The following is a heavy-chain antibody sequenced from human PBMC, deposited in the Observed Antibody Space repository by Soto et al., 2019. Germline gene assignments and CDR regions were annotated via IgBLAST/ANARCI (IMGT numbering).Heavy chain of an antibody. CDR2: VSTNGRST. CDR1: GLAFGNYA. V-gene: IGHV3-23*01. Sequence: GGSLRLSCRASGLAFGNYAMNWVRQVPGRGLEWVVGVSTNGRSTYYTDSVRGPFTISRDKSKITVYLKMISLRAEDTAVYYCAKDRAFNYFYGMDVWGQGTTVTVSS. D-gene: IGHD3-10*01. CDR3: AKDRAFNYFYGMDV. J-gene: IGHJ6*02.